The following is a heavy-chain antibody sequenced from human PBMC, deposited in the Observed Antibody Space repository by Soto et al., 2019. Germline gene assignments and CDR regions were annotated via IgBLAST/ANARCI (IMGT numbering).Heavy chain of an antibody. CDR2: IYKSTTT. CDR3: ARGRYCLTGRCFPNWFDS. CDR1: GDSISTVDYF. D-gene: IGHD2-15*01. Sequence: SETLSLTCSVSGDSISTVDYFWAWIRQPPGQALEYIGYIYKSTTTYYNPSFESRVAISLDTPKSQFSLTVTSVTAADTAVYFCARGRYCLTGRCFPNWFDSWGQGTLVTVSS. V-gene: IGHV4-30-4*01. J-gene: IGHJ5*01.